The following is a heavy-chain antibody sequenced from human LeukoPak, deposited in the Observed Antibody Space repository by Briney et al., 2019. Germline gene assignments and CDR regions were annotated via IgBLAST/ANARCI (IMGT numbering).Heavy chain of an antibody. J-gene: IGHJ4*02. Sequence: GGSLRLSCVASGLPIADFAMHWVRQAPGKGLEWVSLISGDGVTTFYADSVKGRFSISRDNSKNSLSLEMYSLRTEDTAMYYCARESGKFDYWGQGTLVAVSS. CDR1: GLPIADFA. CDR3: ARESGKFDY. V-gene: IGHV3-43*02. CDR2: ISGDGVTT.